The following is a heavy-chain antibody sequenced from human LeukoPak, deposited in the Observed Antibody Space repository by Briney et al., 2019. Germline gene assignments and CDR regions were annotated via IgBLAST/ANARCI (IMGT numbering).Heavy chain of an antibody. Sequence: SVKVSCKASGGTFSSYAISWVRQAPGQGLEWMGGIIPIFGTANYAQKFQGRVTITADESTSTAYMELSSLRSEDTAVYYCAGHYYDSSGYFLHYYYYMDVWGKGTTVTVSS. CDR1: GGTFSSYA. V-gene: IGHV1-69*13. D-gene: IGHD3-22*01. CDR3: AGHYYDSSGYFLHYYYYMDV. J-gene: IGHJ6*03. CDR2: IIPIFGTA.